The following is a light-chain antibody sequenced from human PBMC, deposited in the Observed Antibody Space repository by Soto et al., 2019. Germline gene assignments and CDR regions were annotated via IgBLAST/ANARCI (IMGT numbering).Light chain of an antibody. Sequence: SYELTQPPSVSVAPGKTARITWGGNNIGSKSVHWYQQKPGQAPVLVIYYDSERPSGIPERFSGSNSGNTATLTISRVEAGDEADSYCQVWDSSSDHPVFGGGTKVTVL. J-gene: IGLJ2*01. CDR3: QVWDSSSDHPV. V-gene: IGLV3-21*04. CDR1: NIGSKS. CDR2: YDS.